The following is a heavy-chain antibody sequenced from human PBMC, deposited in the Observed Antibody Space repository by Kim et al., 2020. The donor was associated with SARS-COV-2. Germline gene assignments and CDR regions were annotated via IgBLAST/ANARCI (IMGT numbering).Heavy chain of an antibody. Sequence: GGSLRLSCAASGFTFSSYAMSWVRQAPGKGLEWVSAISGSGGSTYYADSVKGRFTISRDNSKNTLYLQMNSLRAEDTAVYYCAKDLGVQHLLRFLEWYAFDIWGQGTMVTVSS. V-gene: IGHV3-23*01. CDR3: AKDLGVQHLLRFLEWYAFDI. CDR2: ISGSGGST. CDR1: GFTFSSYA. J-gene: IGHJ3*02. D-gene: IGHD3-3*01.